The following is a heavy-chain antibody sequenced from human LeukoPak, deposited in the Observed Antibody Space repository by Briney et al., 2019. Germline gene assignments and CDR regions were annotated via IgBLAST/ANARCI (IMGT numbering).Heavy chain of an antibody. Sequence: ASVKVSCKASGYTFTSYGISWVRQAPGKGLEWMGRVDPEDGETIYAEKFQGRVTITADTSTDTAYMELSSLRSEDTAVYYCATEWDMVRGVNERHSDYWGQGTLVTVSS. CDR1: GYTFTSYG. D-gene: IGHD3-10*01. CDR3: ATEWDMVRGVNERHSDY. J-gene: IGHJ4*02. CDR2: VDPEDGET. V-gene: IGHV1-69-2*01.